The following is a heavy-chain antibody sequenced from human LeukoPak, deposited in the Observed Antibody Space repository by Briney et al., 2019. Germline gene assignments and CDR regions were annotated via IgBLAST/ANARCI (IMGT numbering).Heavy chain of an antibody. V-gene: IGHV4-61*08. CDR1: GGSISSGGYY. D-gene: IGHD2-21*02. J-gene: IGHJ6*01. CDR3: ARGMVVTTGITSPMDV. Sequence: SETLSLTCTVSGGSISSGGYYWSWIRQPPGKGLEWIGYIYYSGSTNYNPSLKSRVTISVDTSKNQFSLKLSSVTAADTAVYYCARGMVVTTGITSPMDVWXXXXTVTVSS. CDR2: IYYSGST.